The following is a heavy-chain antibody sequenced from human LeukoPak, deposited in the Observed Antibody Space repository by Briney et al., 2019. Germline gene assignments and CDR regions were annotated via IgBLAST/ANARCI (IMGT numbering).Heavy chain of an antibody. CDR2: INPSGGST. D-gene: IGHD3-22*01. CDR1: GYTFSDYY. V-gene: IGHV1-46*01. Sequence: ASVKVSCKASGYTFSDYYMHWVRQAPGQGLEWMGIINPSGGSTSYAQKFQGRVTMTRDTSTSTVYMELSSLRSEDTAVYYCARDTLYYYDSSGLDYWGQGTLVTVSS. CDR3: ARDTLYYYDSSGLDY. J-gene: IGHJ4*02.